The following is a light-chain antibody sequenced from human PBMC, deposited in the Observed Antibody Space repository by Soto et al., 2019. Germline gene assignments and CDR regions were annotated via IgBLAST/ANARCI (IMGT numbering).Light chain of an antibody. CDR1: SSNIGDNY. V-gene: IGLV1-47*01. CDR2: KNN. CDR3: ASWDDRLAALV. J-gene: IGLJ3*02. Sequence: QAVVTQPPSTSATPGQSVTISCSGSSSNIGDNYVYWYQQVPGTAPKLLIYKNNQLPSGVPDRFSGSKSGTSASLAIQGLRSEDEADYYCASWDDRLAALVFGGGTKLTVL.